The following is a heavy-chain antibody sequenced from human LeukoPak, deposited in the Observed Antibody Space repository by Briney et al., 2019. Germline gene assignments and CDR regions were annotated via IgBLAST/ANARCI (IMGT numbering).Heavy chain of an antibody. CDR2: INHSGGT. Sequence: SETLSLTCAVYGGSFSGYYWSWIRQPPGKGLEWIGEINHSGGTNYNPSLKSRVTISVDTSKNQFSLKLSSVTAADTAVYYCARGYFGREQQLGFDYWGQGTLVTVSS. J-gene: IGHJ4*02. CDR3: ARGYFGREQQLGFDY. CDR1: GGSFSGYY. D-gene: IGHD6-13*01. V-gene: IGHV4-34*01.